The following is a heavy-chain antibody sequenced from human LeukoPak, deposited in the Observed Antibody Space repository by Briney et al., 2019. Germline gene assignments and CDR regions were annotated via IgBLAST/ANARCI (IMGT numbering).Heavy chain of an antibody. J-gene: IGHJ5*02. CDR2: IYHSGST. D-gene: IGHD2-2*01. CDR3: PRGTGYCSSTSCSAANWSAP. CDR1: GVSFSGYY. Sequence: AETLSLTCAVYGVSFSGYYWRWIRQPPGKGLEWMGDIYHSGSTNYNPSLKSRVTISVDPSHNPFSLKLTSVTAADTAVYYWPRGTGYCSSTSCSAANWSAPSSQRTLATASS. V-gene: IGHV4-34*01.